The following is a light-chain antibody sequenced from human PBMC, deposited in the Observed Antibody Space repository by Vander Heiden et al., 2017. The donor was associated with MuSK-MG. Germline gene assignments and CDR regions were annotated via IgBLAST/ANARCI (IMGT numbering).Light chain of an antibody. Sequence: SYVLTQPPSVSVAPGQTATIPCGGNNIGSKSVHWYQQRPGQAPVLVVYDDTERPSGIPERYSGSNSGNSATLTISRVEAGDEADYYCQVWDSSSDHVVFGGGTKLTVL. J-gene: IGLJ2*01. CDR2: DDT. CDR3: QVWDSSSDHVV. V-gene: IGLV3-21*02. CDR1: NIGSKS.